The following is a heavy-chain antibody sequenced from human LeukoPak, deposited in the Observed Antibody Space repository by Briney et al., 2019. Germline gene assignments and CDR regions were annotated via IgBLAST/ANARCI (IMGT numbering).Heavy chain of an antibody. D-gene: IGHD6-13*01. J-gene: IGHJ4*02. Sequence: GGSLRLSCAASGFTFSSYSMNWVRQAPGKGLEWVANIKQDGSEKYYVDSVKGRFTISRDNAKNSLYLQMNTLRAEDTAVYYCARDLAATGDYWGQGTLVTVSS. CDR3: ARDLAATGDY. CDR2: IKQDGSEK. CDR1: GFTFSSYS. V-gene: IGHV3-7*05.